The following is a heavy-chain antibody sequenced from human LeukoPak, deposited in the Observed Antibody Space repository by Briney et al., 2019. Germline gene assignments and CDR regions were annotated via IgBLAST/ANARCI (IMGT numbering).Heavy chain of an antibody. CDR1: GFIFSNYV. CDR3: ARVPYGSGWYYFDY. CDR2: IWYDGSNT. Sequence: GRSLRLSSEASGFIFSNYVMHWVRQAPGTGLEWVAVIWYDGSNTYYADSVKGRFTISRDNSKNTLYLQMNSLRVEDTAVYYCARVPYGSGWYYFDYWGQGTLVTVSS. V-gene: IGHV3-33*01. J-gene: IGHJ4*02. D-gene: IGHD6-19*01.